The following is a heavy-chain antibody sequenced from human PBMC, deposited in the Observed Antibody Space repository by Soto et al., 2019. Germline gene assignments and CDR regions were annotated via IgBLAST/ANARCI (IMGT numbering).Heavy chain of an antibody. V-gene: IGHV4-38-2*02. J-gene: IGHJ6*02. CDR3: ARVTLVIRDSDHFGVDV. Sequence: SETLSLTCLVSGFPISSTYSWGWIRQPPGKGLEWIGSISHSGTTSYSPSLTSRVSISVDTSKNQVSLKLTSVTAADTAVYFCARVTLVIRDSDHFGVDVWGHGTTVTVSS. CDR2: ISHSGTT. CDR1: GFPISSTYS. D-gene: IGHD2-21*01.